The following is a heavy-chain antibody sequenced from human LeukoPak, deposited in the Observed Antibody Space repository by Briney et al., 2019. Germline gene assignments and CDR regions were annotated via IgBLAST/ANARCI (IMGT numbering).Heavy chain of an antibody. CDR3: ARGEERGSGTVHFDY. Sequence: SDTLSLTCNASGCSISNNNWWCWLRQPPGMGLEWIGEIYHGGSTNYNPSLKSRVTMSVDRSKNQFSLKLSSVTAADTAVYYCARGEERGSGTVHFDYWGQGTLVTVSS. CDR1: GCSISNNNW. J-gene: IGHJ4*02. V-gene: IGHV4-4*02. CDR2: IYHGGST. D-gene: IGHD3-10*01.